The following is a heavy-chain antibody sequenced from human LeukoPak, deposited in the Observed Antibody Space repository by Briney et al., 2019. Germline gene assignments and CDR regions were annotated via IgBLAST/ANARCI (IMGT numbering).Heavy chain of an antibody. Sequence: GGSLRLSCEASGFTFSYYAMSWVRQAPGKGLEWVSGINGGGDTTDHANSVKGRFTISRDNSKNTLYLQRSSLRAEDTAVYYCAKPVIALTAINYFFDLWGQGTLVTVSS. J-gene: IGHJ4*02. V-gene: IGHV3-23*01. CDR3: AKPVIALTAINYFFDL. CDR2: INGGGDTT. CDR1: GFTFSYYA. D-gene: IGHD2-21*01.